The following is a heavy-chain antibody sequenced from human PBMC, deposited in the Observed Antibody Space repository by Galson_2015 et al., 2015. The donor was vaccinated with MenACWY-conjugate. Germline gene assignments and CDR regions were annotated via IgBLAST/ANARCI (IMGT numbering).Heavy chain of an antibody. D-gene: IGHD2-21*02. CDR3: AKARRGRVVVTATTDY. CDR2: ISYDGSNK. Sequence: SLRLSCAASGFTFSSYGMHWVRQAPGKGLEWVAVISYDGSNKYYADSVKGRFTISRVNSKNTLYLQMNSLRAEDTAVYYCAKARRGRVVVTATTDYWGQGTPVTVSS. J-gene: IGHJ4*02. CDR1: GFTFSSYG. V-gene: IGHV3-30*18.